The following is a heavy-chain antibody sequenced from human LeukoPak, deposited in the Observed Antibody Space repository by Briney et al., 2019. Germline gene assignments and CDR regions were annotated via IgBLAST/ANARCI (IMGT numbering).Heavy chain of an antibody. CDR2: IKHDGSEK. Sequence: GGSLRLSCAASGFTFSSFSMAWVRQSPGKGLEWVARIKHDGSEKNYVDSEKGRFTISRDNAENSLYLQMSSLRAEDTAVYYCAREWWYHDHWDQGTLVNVSS. J-gene: IGHJ4*02. V-gene: IGHV3-7*03. CDR1: GFTFSSFS. D-gene: IGHD2-15*01. CDR3: AREWWYHDH.